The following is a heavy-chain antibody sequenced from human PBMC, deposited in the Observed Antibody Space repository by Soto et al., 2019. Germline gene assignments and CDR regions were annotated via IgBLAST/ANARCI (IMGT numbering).Heavy chain of an antibody. V-gene: IGHV3-21*01. D-gene: IGHD3-16*01. CDR3: ARDLHDYVSFRFDP. CDR1: GFTFSSYG. CDR2: ISRSSSYI. J-gene: IGHJ5*02. Sequence: GGSLRLSCAASGFTFSSYGVNWVRQAPGKGLEWVSSISRSSSYIYYADSVKGRFTISRDNAKNSLYLQMNSLRAEDTAVYYCARDLHDYVSFRFDPWGQGTLVTVSS.